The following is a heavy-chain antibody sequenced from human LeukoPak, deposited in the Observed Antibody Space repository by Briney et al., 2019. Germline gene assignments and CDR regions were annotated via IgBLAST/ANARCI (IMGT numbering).Heavy chain of an antibody. CDR1: GFTFSNYW. CDR2: IKQDGSEK. J-gene: IGHJ4*02. D-gene: IGHD3-10*01. CDR3: ARGGRPDY. V-gene: IGHV3-7*01. Sequence: QSGGSLRLSCAVSGFTFSNYWMSWVRQAPGKGLEWVAYIKQDGSEKYYVDSVKGRFTISRDNAKNSLYLQMNSLRAEDTAVYYCARGGRPDYWGQGTLVTVSS.